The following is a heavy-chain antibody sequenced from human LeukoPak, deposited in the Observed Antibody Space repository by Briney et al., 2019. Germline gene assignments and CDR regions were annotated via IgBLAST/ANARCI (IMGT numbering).Heavy chain of an antibody. Sequence: GASVKVSCKASGYIYTTYAIGRVRQATGQGLEWMGWLNPNSGNAGYAQKFQGRVTISRNTSISTAYMELSSLRSDDTAIYYCARRKFLGWFDPWGQGTLVTVSS. CDR2: LNPNSGNA. CDR3: ARRKFLGWFDP. D-gene: IGHD7-27*01. J-gene: IGHJ5*02. V-gene: IGHV1-8*03. CDR1: GYIYTTYA.